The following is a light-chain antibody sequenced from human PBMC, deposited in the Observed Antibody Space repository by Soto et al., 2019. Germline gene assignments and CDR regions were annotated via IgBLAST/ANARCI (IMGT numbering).Light chain of an antibody. V-gene: IGLV2-14*01. Sequence: QSALTQPASVSGSPGQSITISCTGTSSDVGGYNYVSWYQQDPGRAPKLLIFEVNNRPSGVSDRFSGSKSGNTASLTISGLQAEDEGDYYCSSYTGSSALVFGGGTKLTVL. J-gene: IGLJ2*01. CDR1: SSDVGGYNY. CDR3: SSYTGSSALV. CDR2: EVN.